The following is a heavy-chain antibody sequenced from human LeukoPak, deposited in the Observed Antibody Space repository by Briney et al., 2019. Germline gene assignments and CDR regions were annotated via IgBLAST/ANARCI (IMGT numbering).Heavy chain of an antibody. J-gene: IGHJ4*02. CDR2: IYYSGST. Sequence: SETLSLTCTVSGDSIGSYYWSWIRQPPGKGLEWVGYIYYSGSTNYNPSLKSRLTISVDTSKNQFSLKLRSVTAADTAVYYCARYIAVAGTFYFDYWGQGTLVTVSS. CDR1: GDSIGSYY. D-gene: IGHD6-19*01. CDR3: ARYIAVAGTFYFDY. V-gene: IGHV4-59*01.